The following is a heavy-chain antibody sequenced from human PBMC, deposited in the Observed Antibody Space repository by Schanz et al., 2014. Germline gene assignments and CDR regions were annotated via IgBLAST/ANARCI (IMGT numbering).Heavy chain of an antibody. CDR3: ARGPSQGYSYGHNIGAYYYGMDV. V-gene: IGHV1-69*02. CDR2: IIPILGIA. D-gene: IGHD5-18*01. J-gene: IGHJ6*02. CDR1: GGTFSTYT. Sequence: QVQLVQSGAEVKKPGSSVKVSFKASGGTFSTYTISWVRQAPGQGLEWMGRIIPILGIANYAQKFQGRVTITADKSTFTAYMDVSSLRSEDTAVYYCARGPSQGYSYGHNIGAYYYGMDVWGQGTTVTVSS.